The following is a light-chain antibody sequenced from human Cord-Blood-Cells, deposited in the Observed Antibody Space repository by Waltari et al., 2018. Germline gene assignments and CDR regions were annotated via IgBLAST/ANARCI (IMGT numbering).Light chain of an antibody. V-gene: IGLV2-14*01. Sequence: QSALTQPASVSGSPGQSITLSCTGTSSDVGGYNYVFWYQPHPGKATKRMVYDVSKRPAGVSNRFSGSKSGNTASLTISGLQAEDEADYYCSSYTSSSTWVFGGGTKLTVL. CDR3: SSYTSSSTWV. J-gene: IGLJ3*02. CDR1: SSDVGGYNY. CDR2: DVS.